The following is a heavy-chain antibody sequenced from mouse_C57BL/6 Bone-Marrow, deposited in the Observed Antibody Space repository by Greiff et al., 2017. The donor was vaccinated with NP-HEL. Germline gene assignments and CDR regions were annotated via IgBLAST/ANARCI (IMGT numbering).Heavy chain of an antibody. J-gene: IGHJ3*01. CDR2: ISDGGSYT. CDR3: ARGWGSAWFAY. D-gene: IGHD2-3*01. Sequence: EVHLVESGGGLVKPGGSLKLSCAASGFTFSSYAMSWVRQTPEKRLEWVATISDGGSYTYYPDNVKGRFTISRDNAKNNLYLQMSHLKSEDTAMYYCARGWGSAWFAYWGQGTLVTVSA. CDR1: GFTFSSYA. V-gene: IGHV5-4*01.